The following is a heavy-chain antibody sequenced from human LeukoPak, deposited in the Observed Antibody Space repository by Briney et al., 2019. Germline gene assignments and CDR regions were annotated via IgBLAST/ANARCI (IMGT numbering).Heavy chain of an antibody. V-gene: IGHV4-31*03. CDR3: ARGGDYDILTGLSYYYYMDV. CDR1: GGSISSGCYY. D-gene: IGHD3-9*01. Sequence: PSETLSPTCTVSGGSISSGCYYWSWIREHPGKGREWIGYIYYSGSTYYNPSLNSRVTISVDTSKNQFSLKLSSVTAADTAVYYCARGGDYDILTGLSYYYYMDVWGKGTTVTVSS. CDR2: IYYSGST. J-gene: IGHJ6*03.